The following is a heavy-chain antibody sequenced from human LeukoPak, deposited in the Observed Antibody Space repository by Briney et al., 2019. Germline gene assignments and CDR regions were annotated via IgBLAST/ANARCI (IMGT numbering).Heavy chain of an antibody. CDR3: ARNRLPHYDILAGYYGYYGIDV. J-gene: IGHJ6*02. CDR2: IIPIFGTA. D-gene: IGHD3-9*01. CDR1: GGTFSSYA. Sequence: SVKVSCKASGGTFSSYAISWVRQAPGQGLEWMEGIIPIFGTANYAQKFQGRVTITADESTSTAYMELSSLRSEDTAVYYCARNRLPHYDILAGYYGYYGIDVWGQGTTVTVAS. V-gene: IGHV1-69*13.